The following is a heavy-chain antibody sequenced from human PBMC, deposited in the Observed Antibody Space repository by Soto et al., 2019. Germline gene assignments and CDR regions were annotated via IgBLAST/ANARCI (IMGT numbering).Heavy chain of an antibody. V-gene: IGHV4-34*01. Sequence: SETLSLTCAVYGGSFSGPNWSWIRQPPGKGLEWIGEINHSGSTNYNPSLKSRVTISIDMSENQYSLKVTSVTAADTAVYYCARGWGFGLDPWGQGILVTV. CDR3: ARGWGFGLDP. CDR1: GGSFSGPN. J-gene: IGHJ5*02. CDR2: INHSGST. D-gene: IGHD3-10*01.